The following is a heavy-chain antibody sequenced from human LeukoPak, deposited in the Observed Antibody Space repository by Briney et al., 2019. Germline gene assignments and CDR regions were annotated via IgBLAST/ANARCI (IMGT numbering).Heavy chain of an antibody. CDR2: IIPIFGTA. V-gene: IGHV1-69*05. CDR3: ASEVRYCSGGSCLFDP. D-gene: IGHD2-15*01. J-gene: IGHJ5*02. Sequence: SVKVSCKASGGTFSSYAISWVRQAPGQGLEWMGGIIPIFGTANYAQKVQGRVTITTDESTSTAYMELSSLRSEDTAVYYCASEVRYCSGGSCLFDPWGQGTLVTVSS. CDR1: GGTFSSYA.